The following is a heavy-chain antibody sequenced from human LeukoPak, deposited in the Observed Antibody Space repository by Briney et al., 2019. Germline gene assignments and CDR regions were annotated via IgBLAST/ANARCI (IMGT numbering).Heavy chain of an antibody. CDR1: GFTFSDYS. J-gene: IGHJ4*01. D-gene: IGHD2-15*01. Sequence: PGGSLRLSCAASGFTFSDYSFNWVRQAPGKGLEWVSSISSSSSYKYYADSLKGRFTISRDNAKSSLYLQVNSLRAEDTAVYYCARINDIDNSYHLDFWGHGTLVTVSS. CDR3: ARINDIDNSYHLDF. CDR2: ISSSSSYK. V-gene: IGHV3-21*01.